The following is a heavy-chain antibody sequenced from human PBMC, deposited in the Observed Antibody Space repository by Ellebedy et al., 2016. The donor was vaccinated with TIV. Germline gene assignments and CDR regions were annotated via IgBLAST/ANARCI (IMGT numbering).Heavy chain of an antibody. CDR2: IIPILGIA. V-gene: IGHV1-69*04. Sequence: SVKVSCKASGGTFSSYAISWVRQAPGQRLEWMGRIIPILGIANYAQKFQGRVTITADKSTSTAYMELSSLRSEDTAVYYCASGVYIVATTYFDYWGQGTLVTVSS. D-gene: IGHD5-12*01. CDR1: GGTFSSYA. CDR3: ASGVYIVATTYFDY. J-gene: IGHJ4*02.